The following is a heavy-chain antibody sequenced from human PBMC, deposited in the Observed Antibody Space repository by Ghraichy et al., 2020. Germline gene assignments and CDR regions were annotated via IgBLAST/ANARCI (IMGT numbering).Heavy chain of an antibody. CDR2: ISSSSSII. V-gene: IGHV3-48*01. CDR3: AREGNSGRLPFDY. D-gene: IGHD6-19*01. J-gene: IGHJ4*02. Sequence: GGSLRLSCAASGFIFSSYSMNWVRQAPGKGLEWVSYISSSSSIIYYADSVKGQFTISRDNAKNSLYLQMNSLRAEDTAVYYCAREGNSGRLPFDYCGQGSLMTVSS. CDR1: GFIFSSYS.